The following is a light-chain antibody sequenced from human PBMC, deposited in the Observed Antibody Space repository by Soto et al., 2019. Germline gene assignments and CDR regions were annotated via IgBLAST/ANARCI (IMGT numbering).Light chain of an antibody. Sequence: QTVVTQEPAVSVSPGGTVTLTCGLRSAPLSTTYYPAWCQQAPGQPPRTLIYSTNTRYSGIPDRFSGSIRGNKAALTITGAQADDEAYYYCLLYMGNGIYLFGPGTKVTVL. CDR1: SAPLSTTYY. CDR2: STN. V-gene: IGLV8-61*01. CDR3: LLYMGNGIYL. J-gene: IGLJ1*01.